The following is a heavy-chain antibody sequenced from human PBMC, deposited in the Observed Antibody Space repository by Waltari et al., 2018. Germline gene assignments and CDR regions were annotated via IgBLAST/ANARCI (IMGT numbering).Heavy chain of an antibody. CDR2: IYWGSNRI. J-gene: IGHJ6*02. CDR1: GFTRPHYA. Sequence: EVHLVESGGGLVQPGRSLRLSCAASGFTRPHYAMHWVLQAPGKGMEWVAGIYWGSNRIDYADSVKGRFTVSRDNAKNSLSLQMNRLRLEDTALYYCVKDVMAGGADVWGQGTTVTV. CDR3: VKDVMAGGADV. D-gene: IGHD1-26*01. V-gene: IGHV3-9*01.